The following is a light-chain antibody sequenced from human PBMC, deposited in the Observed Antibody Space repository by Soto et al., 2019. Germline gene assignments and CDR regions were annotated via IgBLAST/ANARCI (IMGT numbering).Light chain of an antibody. CDR3: QQHNNWPT. V-gene: IGKV3-15*01. Sequence: EIVMTQSPATLSVSPGERATLSCRASQSVSSNLVWYQQKPGQAPSLLIYGASTRATGIPARFSGSGSGTAFTLPISRLQSEDFAVYYCQQHNNWPTFGPGTKVDIK. CDR1: QSVSSN. CDR2: GAS. J-gene: IGKJ3*01.